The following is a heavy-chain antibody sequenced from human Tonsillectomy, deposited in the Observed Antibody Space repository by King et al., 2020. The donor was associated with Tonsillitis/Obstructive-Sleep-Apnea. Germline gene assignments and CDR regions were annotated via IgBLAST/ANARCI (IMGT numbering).Heavy chain of an antibody. J-gene: IGHJ4*02. Sequence: VQLVESGGGVVQPGRSLRLSCAAVGFTFSSYGMHWVRQAPGKGLEWVAVISYDGSNKYYPESVKGRLTISRDNSKNTRYLQMNSLRAEETAVYYCAKESVRFLEWLASFDYWGQGTLVTVSS. D-gene: IGHD3-3*01. CDR2: ISYDGSNK. CDR1: GFTFSSYG. V-gene: IGHV3-30*18. CDR3: AKESVRFLEWLASFDY.